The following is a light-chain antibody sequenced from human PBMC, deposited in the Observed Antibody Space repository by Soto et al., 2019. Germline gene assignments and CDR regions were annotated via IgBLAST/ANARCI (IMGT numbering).Light chain of an antibody. V-gene: IGKV3-20*01. CDR3: QQYGSSPRT. CDR2: GAS. CDR1: QSVSSSY. J-gene: IGKJ1*01. Sequence: EIVLTQSPGTLSLSPGERATLSCRASQSVSSSYLAWYQQKPGQAPRLLIYGASRRPPGLPDRFSGSGSGTDFTLIISRLEPEDFAVYYCQQYGSSPRTFGQGTKVDI.